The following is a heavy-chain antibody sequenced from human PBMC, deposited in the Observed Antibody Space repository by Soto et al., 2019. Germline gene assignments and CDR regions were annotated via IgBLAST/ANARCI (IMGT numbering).Heavy chain of an antibody. J-gene: IGHJ6*02. D-gene: IGHD6-6*01. Sequence: EVQLLESGGNLVQPGGSLRLSCAASGFTFSSYAMSWVRQAPGKGLELVSTDSGGGGSTDYADSVKGRFTISRDNSKNTLYLLVDSLRAEDTAVYYCATDSRPVGRPNYYYYGMDVWCQGTTVTVSS. V-gene: IGHV3-23*01. CDR1: GFTFSSYA. CDR3: ATDSRPVGRPNYYYYGMDV. CDR2: DSGGGGST.